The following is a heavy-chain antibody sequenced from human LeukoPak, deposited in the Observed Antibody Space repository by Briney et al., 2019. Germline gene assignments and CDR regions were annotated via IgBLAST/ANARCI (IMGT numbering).Heavy chain of an antibody. CDR1: GYTFTSYD. D-gene: IGHD5-12*01. V-gene: IGHV1-8*03. CDR3: ATHSPEWRYSGYYNYYYIDV. Sequence: ASVKVSCKASGYTFTSYDINWVRQATGQGLEWMGWMNPNSGNTGYAQKFQGRVTITEDTSTDTAYMELSSLRSEDTAVYYCATHSPEWRYSGYYNYYYIDVWGKGTTVTVSS. CDR2: MNPNSGNT. J-gene: IGHJ6*03.